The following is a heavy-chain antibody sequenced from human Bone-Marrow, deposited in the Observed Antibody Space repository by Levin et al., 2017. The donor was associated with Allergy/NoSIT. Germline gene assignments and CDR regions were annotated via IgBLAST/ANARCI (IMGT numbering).Heavy chain of an antibody. J-gene: IGHJ4*02. D-gene: IGHD2-15*01. CDR2: IIPILGIA. CDR1: GGTFSSYT. Sequence: SVKVSCKASGGTFSSYTISWVRQAPGQGLEWMGRIIPILGIANYAQKFQGRVTITADKSTSTAYMELSSLRSEDTAVYYCARDALVVAALDYWGQGTLVTVSS. CDR3: ARDALVVAALDY. V-gene: IGHV1-69*04.